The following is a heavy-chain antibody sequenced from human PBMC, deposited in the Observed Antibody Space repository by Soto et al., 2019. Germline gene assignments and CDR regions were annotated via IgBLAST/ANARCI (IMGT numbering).Heavy chain of an antibody. V-gene: IGHV1-2*04. CDR2: INPNSGGT. Sequence: ASVKVSCKASGYTLTGYYMHWVRQAPGQGLEWMGWINPNSGGTNYAQKFQGWVTMTRDTSISTAYMELSRLRSDDTAVYYCARASSSQTVDYWGQGTLVTVSS. J-gene: IGHJ4*02. D-gene: IGHD6-6*01. CDR3: ARASSSQTVDY. CDR1: GYTLTGYY.